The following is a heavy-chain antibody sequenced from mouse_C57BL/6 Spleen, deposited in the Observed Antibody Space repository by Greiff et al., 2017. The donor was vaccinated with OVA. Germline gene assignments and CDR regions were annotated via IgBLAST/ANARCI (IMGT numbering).Heavy chain of an antibody. D-gene: IGHD5-5*01. CDR2: IYPRSGNT. J-gene: IGHJ2*01. V-gene: IGHV1-81*01. Sequence: VKLQESGAELARPGASVKLSCKASGYTFTSYGISWVKQRTGQGLEWIGEIYPRSGNTYYNEKFKGKATLTADKSSSTAYMELRSLTSEDSAVYFCARDGDYPNVYFDYWGQGTTLTVSS. CDR3: ARDGDYPNVYFDY. CDR1: GYTFTSYG.